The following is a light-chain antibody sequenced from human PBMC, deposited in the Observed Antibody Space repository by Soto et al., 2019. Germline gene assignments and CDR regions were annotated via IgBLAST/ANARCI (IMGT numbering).Light chain of an antibody. J-gene: IGLJ2*01. CDR2: SNN. CDR1: SSNIGSNT. V-gene: IGLV1-44*01. Sequence: QSVLTQPPSASGTPGQRVTISCSGSSSNIGSNTVNWYQQLPGTAPKLLIYSNNKRPSGVPDRFSGSKSGTSASLAISGLQSEEEADYYCAACDDSLNGVVCGGGTKLTVL. CDR3: AACDDSLNGVV.